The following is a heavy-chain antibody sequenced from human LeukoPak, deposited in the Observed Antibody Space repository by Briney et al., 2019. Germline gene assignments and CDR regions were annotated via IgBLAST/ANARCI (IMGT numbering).Heavy chain of an antibody. J-gene: IGHJ4*02. V-gene: IGHV3-11*01. CDR2: ISSSGSTI. Sequence: PGGSLRLSCAASGFTFSDYYMSWIRQAPGKGLEWVSYISSSGSTIYYADSVKGRFTISRDNAKNSLYLQMNSLRAEDTAVYYCAKEEWELTVGTLFDYWGQGTLVTVSS. CDR3: AKEEWELTVGTLFDY. D-gene: IGHD1-26*01. CDR1: GFTFSDYY.